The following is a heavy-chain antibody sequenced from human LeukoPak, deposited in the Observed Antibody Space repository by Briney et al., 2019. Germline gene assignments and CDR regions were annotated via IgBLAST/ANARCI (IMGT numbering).Heavy chain of an antibody. CDR3: ARDRPFTINAFDI. CDR2: ISVHNNNT. Sequence: ASVKVSCKASGYTFTSYGISWVRQAPGQGLEWMGWISVHNNNTNYAQRVQGRVSMTADTSTSTAYMELRSLRSDDTAVYYCARDRPFTINAFDIWGQGTMVTVSS. D-gene: IGHD3-10*01. J-gene: IGHJ3*02. CDR1: GYTFTSYG. V-gene: IGHV1-18*01.